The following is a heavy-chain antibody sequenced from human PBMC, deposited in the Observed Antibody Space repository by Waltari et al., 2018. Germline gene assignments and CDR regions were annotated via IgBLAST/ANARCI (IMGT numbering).Heavy chain of an antibody. CDR3: ARQRIAVAQTFDI. D-gene: IGHD6-19*01. V-gene: IGHV4-39*01. CDR1: GGSISSSSYY. Sequence: QLQLQESGPGLVKPSETLSLTCTVSGGSISSSSYYWGWIRQPPGKGLEWIGSIYYSGSTYYNPSLKRRVTISVDTSKNQFSLKLSSVTAADTAVYYCARQRIAVAQTFDIWGQGTMVTVSS. J-gene: IGHJ3*02. CDR2: IYYSGST.